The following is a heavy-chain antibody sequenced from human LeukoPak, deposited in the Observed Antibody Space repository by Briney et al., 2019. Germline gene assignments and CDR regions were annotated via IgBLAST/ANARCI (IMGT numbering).Heavy chain of an antibody. CDR1: GYTSSDYY. Sequence: ASVKVSCKAYGYTSSDYYMHWVRQAPGQGLEWMGWINPKSGGANFAEKFQGRVTMTRDTSIRTVYMELSRVTYDDTAVYYCARGVGTSWFDPWGQGTLVTVSS. V-gene: IGHV1-2*02. J-gene: IGHJ5*02. CDR2: INPKSGGA. CDR3: ARGVGTSWFDP. D-gene: IGHD2-2*01.